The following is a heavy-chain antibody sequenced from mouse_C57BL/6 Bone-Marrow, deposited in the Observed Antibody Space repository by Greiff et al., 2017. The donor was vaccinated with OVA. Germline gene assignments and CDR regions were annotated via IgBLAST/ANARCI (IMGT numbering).Heavy chain of an antibody. CDR3: TSYGNFDY. J-gene: IGHJ2*01. CDR2: IDPENGDT. Sequence: VQLQQSGAELVRPGASVKLSCTASGFNIKDDYMHWVKQRPEQGLELIGWIDPENGDTEYASKFQGKATITADTSSNTAYLQLSSLTAEDTAVYYCTSYGNFDYGGQGTTLTVSS. CDR1: GFNIKDDY. V-gene: IGHV14-4*01. D-gene: IGHD2-1*01.